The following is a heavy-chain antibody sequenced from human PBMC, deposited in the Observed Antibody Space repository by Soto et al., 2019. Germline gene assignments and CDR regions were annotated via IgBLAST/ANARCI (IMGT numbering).Heavy chain of an antibody. CDR2: INPNSGGT. J-gene: IGHJ5*02. V-gene: IGHV1-2*04. CDR3: ARGGYDILTGLVLGFDP. Sequence: ASVKVSCKASGYTFTGYYMHWVRQAPGQGLEWMGWINPNSGGTNYAQKFQGWVTMTRDTSKNQFSLKLSSVTAADTAVYYCARGGYDILTGLVLGFDPWGQGTLVTVSS. CDR1: GYTFTGYY. D-gene: IGHD3-9*01.